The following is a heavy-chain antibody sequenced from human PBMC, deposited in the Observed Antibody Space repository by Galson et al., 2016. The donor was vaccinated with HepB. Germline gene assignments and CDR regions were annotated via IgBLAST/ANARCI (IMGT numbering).Heavy chain of an antibody. Sequence: PALVKPTQTLTLTCTVSGFSLSSARVGVSWIRQPPGQALEWLAHTSSNDEKSYNTSLKTRLTISKDTAKSQVLLTMTNVDPVDTATYYCARSAILYYYGSGSPHFDYWGQGTLVTVSS. CDR2: TSSNDEK. D-gene: IGHD3-10*01. CDR3: ARSAILYYYGSGSPHFDY. J-gene: IGHJ4*02. CDR1: GFSLSSARVG. V-gene: IGHV2-26*01.